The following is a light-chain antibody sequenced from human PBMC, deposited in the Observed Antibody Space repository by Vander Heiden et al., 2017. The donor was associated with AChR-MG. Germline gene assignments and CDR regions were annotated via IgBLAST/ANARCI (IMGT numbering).Light chain of an antibody. CDR2: DDS. Sequence: SYVLTQSPSVSVAPGQTARITCGGDDIGSNNVKGYRQKPGQAPGLVVYDDSDRPSGIPERFSGSNSGNTATLTISGVEAGDEADYYCQVWDSSLSVIFGGGTKLNVL. CDR1: DIGSNN. CDR3: QVWDSSLSVI. V-gene: IGLV3-21*02. J-gene: IGLJ2*01.